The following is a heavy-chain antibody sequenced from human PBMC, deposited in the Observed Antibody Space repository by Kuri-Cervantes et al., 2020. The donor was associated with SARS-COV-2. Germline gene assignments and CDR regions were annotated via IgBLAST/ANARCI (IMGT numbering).Heavy chain of an antibody. V-gene: IGHV1-8*01. D-gene: IGHD3-3*01. CDR3: ARAPREWRTKYYYYGMDV. CDR1: GYTFTSYD. CDR2: MNPNSGNT. Sequence: GGSLRLSCKASGYTFTSYDINWVRQATGQGLEWMGWMNPNSGNTGYAQKFQGRVTITADKSTSTAYMELSSLRSEDTAVYYCARAPREWRTKYYYYGMDVWGRGTTVTVSS. J-gene: IGHJ6*02.